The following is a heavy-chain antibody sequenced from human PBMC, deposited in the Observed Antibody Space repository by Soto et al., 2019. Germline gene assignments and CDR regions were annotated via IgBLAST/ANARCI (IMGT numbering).Heavy chain of an antibody. CDR1: GGTFSSYA. Sequence: SVKVSCKASGGTFSSYAISWVRQAPGQGLEWMGGIIPIFGTANYAQKFQGRVTITADESTSTAYMELSSLRSEDTAVYYCARALITMVRGVIITEYGMDVWGQGTTVTVSS. CDR3: ARALITMVRGVIITEYGMDV. V-gene: IGHV1-69*13. D-gene: IGHD3-10*01. J-gene: IGHJ6*02. CDR2: IIPIFGTA.